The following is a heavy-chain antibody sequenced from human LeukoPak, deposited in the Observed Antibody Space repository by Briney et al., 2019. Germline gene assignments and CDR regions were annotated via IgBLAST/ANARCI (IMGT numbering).Heavy chain of an antibody. CDR3: ARDPSGRYYSNLDY. J-gene: IGHJ4*02. CDR2: ILYDGSNK. Sequence: GGSLRLSCAASGFTFSSCALHWVRQAPGKGLEWVAVILYDGSNKYYADSVKGRFTISRDNSKNTVYLQMNSLTAEDTAVYYCARDPSGRYYSNLDYWGQGTLVTVSS. V-gene: IGHV3-30*04. CDR1: GFTFSSCA. D-gene: IGHD1-26*01.